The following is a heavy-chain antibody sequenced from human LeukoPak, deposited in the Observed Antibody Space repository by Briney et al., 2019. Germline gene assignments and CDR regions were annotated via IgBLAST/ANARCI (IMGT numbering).Heavy chain of an antibody. CDR1: GGSISSYY. Sequence: PSETLSLTCTVSGGSISSYYWSWIRQPPGKGLEWIGYIYYSGSTNYNPPLKSRVTTSVETSKNQFSLKLSSVTAADTAVYYCAGYYNGSGRTFNWFDPWGQGTLVTVSS. J-gene: IGHJ5*02. CDR3: AGYYNGSGRTFNWFDP. D-gene: IGHD3-10*01. V-gene: IGHV4-59*01. CDR2: IYYSGST.